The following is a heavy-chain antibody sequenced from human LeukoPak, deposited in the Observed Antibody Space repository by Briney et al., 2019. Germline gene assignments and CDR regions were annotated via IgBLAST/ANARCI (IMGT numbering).Heavy chain of an antibody. CDR2: IYTSGTA. J-gene: IGHJ6*03. CDR3: ARWSGSVTARNYYYYMDV. V-gene: IGHV4-4*07. Sequence: SETLSLTCTVSGGSMSSYYWSWIRQPAGKGLEWIGRIYTSGTANYNPSLKSRVTMSVDTSKNQFSLKLSSVTAADTAVYYCARWSGSVTARNYYYYMDVWGEGTTVTVSS. D-gene: IGHD6-6*01. CDR1: GGSMSSYY.